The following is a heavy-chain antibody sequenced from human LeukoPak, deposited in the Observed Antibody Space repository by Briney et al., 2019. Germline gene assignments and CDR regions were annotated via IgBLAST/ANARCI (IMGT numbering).Heavy chain of an antibody. CDR2: INHSGST. Sequence: SETLSLTCAVYGGSFSGYYWSWIRQPPGKGLEWIGEINHSGSTNYNPSLKSRVTISVDTSKSHFSLKLSSVTAADTAVYYCARGRTYYYGSGNYYMDVWGKGTTVTVSS. V-gene: IGHV4-34*01. CDR1: GGSFSGYY. CDR3: ARGRTYYYGSGNYYMDV. D-gene: IGHD3-10*01. J-gene: IGHJ6*03.